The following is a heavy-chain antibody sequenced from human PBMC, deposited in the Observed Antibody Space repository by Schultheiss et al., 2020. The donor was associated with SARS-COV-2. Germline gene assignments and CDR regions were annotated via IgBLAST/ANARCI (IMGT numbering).Heavy chain of an antibody. V-gene: IGHV4-30-4*03. D-gene: IGHD3-3*01. CDR1: GGSISSGDYY. J-gene: IGHJ4*02. CDR3: VRNGFYSLHY. Sequence: SETLSLTCTVSGGSISSGDYYWSWIRQPPGQGLEWIGEFLLDGGPTYNPSLQSRVTISVDKPKNQISLNLNSVTAADTAVYYCVRNGFYSLHYWGQGILVTVSS. CDR2: FLLDGGP.